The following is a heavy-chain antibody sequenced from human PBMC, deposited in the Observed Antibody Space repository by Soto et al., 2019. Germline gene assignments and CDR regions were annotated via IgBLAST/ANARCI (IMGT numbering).Heavy chain of an antibody. J-gene: IGHJ4*02. CDR2: IWYDGSNK. V-gene: IGHV3-33*01. CDR1: GFTFSSYG. CDR3: ARELNGDRYAFDY. D-gene: IGHD2-21*02. Sequence: GGSLRLSXAASGFTFSSYGMHWVRQAPGKGLEWVAVIWYDGSNKYYADSVKGRFTISRGNSKNTLYLQMNSLRAEDTAVYYCARELNGDRYAFDYWGQGTLVTVSS.